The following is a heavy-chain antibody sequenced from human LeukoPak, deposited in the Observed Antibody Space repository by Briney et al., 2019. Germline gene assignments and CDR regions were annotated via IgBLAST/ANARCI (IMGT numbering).Heavy chain of an antibody. J-gene: IGHJ4*02. CDR2: IYYSGST. V-gene: IGHV4-31*03. CDR3: ARVSVRYFDFGY. Sequence: PSETLSLTCTVSGGSVSSGAYYWSWIRQHPGEGLEWIGYIYYSGSTYYNPSLKSRLTISVDKSKNQFSLKLSSVTAADTAVYYCARVSVRYFDFGYWGQGTLVTVSS. D-gene: IGHD3-9*01. CDR1: GGSVSSGAYY.